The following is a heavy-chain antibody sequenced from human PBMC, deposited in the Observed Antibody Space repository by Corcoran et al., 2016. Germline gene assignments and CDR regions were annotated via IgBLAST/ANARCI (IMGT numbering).Heavy chain of an antibody. D-gene: IGHD3-10*01. CDR3: ARDYGAGSYSDAFDS. Sequence: QVQLQESGPGLVKPSETLSLTCTVSGGSVSSYYWSWIRQPPGKGLEWIGYIYYSGSTNYNPSLKSRVTISVDTSKNQFSLKLSSVTAADTAVYYCARDYGAGSYSDAFDSWGQGTMVTVSS. CDR1: GGSVSSYY. CDR2: IYYSGST. J-gene: IGHJ3*02. V-gene: IGHV4-59*02.